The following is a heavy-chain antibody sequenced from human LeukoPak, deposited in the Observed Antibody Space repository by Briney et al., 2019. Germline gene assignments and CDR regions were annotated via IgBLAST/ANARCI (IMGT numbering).Heavy chain of an antibody. CDR2: IYTSGST. CDR3: ARGDYSNWLRKPYDY. CDR1: GDSISSGDYY. D-gene: IGHD4-11*01. J-gene: IGHJ4*02. V-gene: IGHV4-61*02. Sequence: PSQTLSLTCTVSGDSISSGDYYWSWIRQPAGKGLEWIGRIYTSGSTNYNPSLKSRVTMSVDTSKNQFSLKLSSVTAADTAVYYCARGDYSNWLRKPYDYWGQGTLVTVSS.